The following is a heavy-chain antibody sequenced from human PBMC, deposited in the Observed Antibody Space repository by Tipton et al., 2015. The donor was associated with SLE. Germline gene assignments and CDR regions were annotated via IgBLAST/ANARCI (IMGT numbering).Heavy chain of an antibody. CDR1: GFTFSSHS. V-gene: IGHV3-21*04. D-gene: IGHD7-27*01. CDR2: ISSSTKYI. CDR3: ARDQLGVLDY. J-gene: IGHJ4*02. Sequence: SLKLSCAASGFTFSSHSMNWVRQAPGKGLEWVSSISSSTKYIYYADSVKGRFTISRDNAKKSVDLQMNSLRAEDTAVYYCARDQLGVLDYWGQGTLVTVSS.